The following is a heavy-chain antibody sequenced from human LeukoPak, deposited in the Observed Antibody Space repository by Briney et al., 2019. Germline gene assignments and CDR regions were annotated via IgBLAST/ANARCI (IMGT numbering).Heavy chain of an antibody. V-gene: IGHV3-30*18. J-gene: IGHJ4*02. CDR1: GFTFSSYG. D-gene: IGHD6-25*01. CDR3: AKDPGSGWHRYRFDY. Sequence: GGSLRLSCAASGFTFSSYGIYWVRQAPGKGLEWLAVISYDGSNEYYADSVKGRFTVSRDNSKHTLYLQMNSLRDDDTAVYYCAKDPGSGWHRYRFDYWGQGTLVTVSS. CDR2: ISYDGSNE.